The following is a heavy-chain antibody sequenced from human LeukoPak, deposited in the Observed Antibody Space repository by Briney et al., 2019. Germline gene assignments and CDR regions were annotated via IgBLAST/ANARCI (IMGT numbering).Heavy chain of an antibody. V-gene: IGHV1-46*01. D-gene: IGHD1-26*01. CDR2: INPSGGST. CDR3: ARVGNVGYFDY. J-gene: IGHJ4*02. CDR1: GYTFTGYY. Sequence: GASVKVSCKASGYTFTGYYMHWVRQAPGQGLEWMGIINPSGGSTSYAQKFQGRVTMTRDTSTSTVYMELSSLRSEDTAVYYCARVGNVGYFDYWGQGTLVTVSS.